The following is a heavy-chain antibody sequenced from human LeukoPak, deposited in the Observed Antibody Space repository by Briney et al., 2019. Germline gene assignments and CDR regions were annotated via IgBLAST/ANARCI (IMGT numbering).Heavy chain of an antibody. V-gene: IGHV4-4*07. D-gene: IGHD3-22*01. Sequence: PSETLSLTCTVSGGSISSYYWSWIRQPAGKGLEWIGRIYTSGSTNYNPSLKSRVTISVDTSKNQFSLKLSSVTAADTAVYYCARDSRSITMIVVDDAFDIWGQGTMVTVSS. CDR1: GGSISSYY. J-gene: IGHJ3*02. CDR2: IYTSGST. CDR3: ARDSRSITMIVVDDAFDI.